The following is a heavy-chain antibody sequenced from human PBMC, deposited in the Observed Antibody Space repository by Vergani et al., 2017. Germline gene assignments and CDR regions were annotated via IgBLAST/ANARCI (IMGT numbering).Heavy chain of an antibody. J-gene: IGHJ4*02. CDR3: AREGVGVEDY. Sequence: EVQLVESGGGLVKPGGSLRLSCAASGFTFSSYSMNWVRQAPGKGLEWVSSISSRTSYIYYADSVKGRFTISRDNAKNSLYLQMNSLRTEDTAVYYCAREGVGVEDYGGQGTLFTVSS. V-gene: IGHV3-21*01. CDR2: ISSRTSYI. D-gene: IGHD1-26*01. CDR1: GFTFSSYS.